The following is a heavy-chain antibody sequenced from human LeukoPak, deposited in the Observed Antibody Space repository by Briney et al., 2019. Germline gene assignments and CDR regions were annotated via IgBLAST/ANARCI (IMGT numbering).Heavy chain of an antibody. D-gene: IGHD2-2*03. V-gene: IGHV4-34*01. CDR1: GYSISSGYY. CDR3: ARGLDIVVVPAATEFDY. J-gene: IGHJ4*02. CDR2: INHSGST. Sequence: PSETLSLTCAVSGYSISSGYYWSWIRQPPGKGLEWIGEINHSGSTNYNPSLKSRVTISVDTSKNQFSLKLSSVTAADTAVYYCARGLDIVVVPAATEFDYWGQGTLVTVSS.